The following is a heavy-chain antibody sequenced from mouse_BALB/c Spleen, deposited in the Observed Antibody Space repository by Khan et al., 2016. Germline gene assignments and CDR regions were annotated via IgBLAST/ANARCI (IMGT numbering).Heavy chain of an antibody. V-gene: IGHV8-12*01. CDR3: ARRGGDYFDY. CDR1: GFSLSTSGMG. J-gene: IGHJ2*01. CDR2: IYWDDDT. Sequence: QVTLKESGPGLLQPSQTLSLTCSFSGFSLSTSGMGVGWIRQPSGKGREWLTHIYWDDDTRYNPSLKSRLTTSKATSSTPVFLKLTSLDTADAATYFCARRGGDYFDYWGQGTTLTVSS.